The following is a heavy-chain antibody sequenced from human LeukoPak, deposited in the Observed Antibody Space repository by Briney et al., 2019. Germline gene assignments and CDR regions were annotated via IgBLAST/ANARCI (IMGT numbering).Heavy chain of an antibody. J-gene: IGHJ3*02. CDR2: IIPILGIA. CDR1: GGTFSSYA. CDR3: ARDRYYDSSPPDAFDI. D-gene: IGHD3-22*01. Sequence: SVKVSRKASGGTFSSYAISWVRQAPGQGLEWMGRIIPILGIAHYAQKFQGRVTIPAAKSTRTAYMELSSLRSEDTAVYYCARDRYYDSSPPDAFDIWGQGTMVTVSS. V-gene: IGHV1-69*04.